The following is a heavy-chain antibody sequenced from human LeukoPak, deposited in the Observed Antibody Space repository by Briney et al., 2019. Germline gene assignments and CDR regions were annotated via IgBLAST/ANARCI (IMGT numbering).Heavy chain of an antibody. CDR1: GFTFSSYD. Sequence: PGKSLRLSCAASGFTFSSYDRHWTRQAPGKGLEWVAVISYDGSNKYYADSVKGRFTTSRDDSKNTLYLQMKSLVAEETAVYYCSKGGGYEARYYYDYLDVWGKGTTVTISS. J-gene: IGHJ6*03. CDR2: ISYDGSNK. D-gene: IGHD3-16*01. CDR3: SKGGGYEARYYYDYLDV. V-gene: IGHV3-30*18.